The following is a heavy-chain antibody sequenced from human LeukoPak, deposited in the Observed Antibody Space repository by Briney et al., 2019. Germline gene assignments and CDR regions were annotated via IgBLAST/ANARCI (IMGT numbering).Heavy chain of an antibody. Sequence: PSETLSLTCAVYGGSFSGYYWSWIRQPPGKGLEWIGYIYYSGSTNYNPSLKSRVTISVDTSKNQFSLKLSSVTAADTAVYYCARLPNYYDSSGYYYYYGMDVWGQGTTVTVSS. CDR1: GGSFSGYY. CDR2: IYYSGST. J-gene: IGHJ6*02. V-gene: IGHV4-59*08. CDR3: ARLPNYYDSSGYYYYYGMDV. D-gene: IGHD3-22*01.